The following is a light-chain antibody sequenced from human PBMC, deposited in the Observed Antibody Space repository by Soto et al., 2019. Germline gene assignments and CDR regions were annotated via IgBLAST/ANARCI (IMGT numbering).Light chain of an antibody. V-gene: IGKV3-20*01. J-gene: IGKJ3*01. CDR2: GAS. CDR3: QQYGRSPFT. Sequence: VKTKSPGTLSLSPGETATLSCRASQSVSSNYVAWFHQKPGQAPRLLIYGASSRATGVPDRFSASGSGTDFTLTISRLEPEDFAVYYCQQYGRSPFTFGLGTKVDI. CDR1: QSVSSNY.